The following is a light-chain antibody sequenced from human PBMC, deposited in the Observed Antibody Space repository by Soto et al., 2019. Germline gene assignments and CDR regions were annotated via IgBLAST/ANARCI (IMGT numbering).Light chain of an antibody. J-gene: IGLJ1*01. CDR3: SSYRSSSTYV. Sequence: QSALTQPASVSGSPGQSITISCTGTSSDVGSYNYVSWHQQHPGQAPKLMIYEVTYRASGVPDRFSASKSGNTAPLTISGLQAGDEADYYCSSYRSSSTYVFGTGTKVTVL. CDR1: SSDVGSYNY. CDR2: EVT. V-gene: IGLV2-14*01.